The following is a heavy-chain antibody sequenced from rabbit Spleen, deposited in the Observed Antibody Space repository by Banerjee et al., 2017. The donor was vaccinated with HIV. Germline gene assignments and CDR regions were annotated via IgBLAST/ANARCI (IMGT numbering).Heavy chain of an antibody. D-gene: IGHD4-2*01. Sequence: QEQLEESGGDLVKPGASLTLTCTASGFSFSSRYYMCWVRQAPGKGLEWIACIYTGSSGSTYSASWAQGRFTISKTSSTTVTLQMTSLTDADTATYFCARDAGSYPYIDVYFSLWGPGTLVTVS. CDR2: IYTGSSGST. J-gene: IGHJ4*01. CDR3: ARDAGSYPYIDVYFSL. V-gene: IGHV1S45*01. CDR1: GFSFSSRYY.